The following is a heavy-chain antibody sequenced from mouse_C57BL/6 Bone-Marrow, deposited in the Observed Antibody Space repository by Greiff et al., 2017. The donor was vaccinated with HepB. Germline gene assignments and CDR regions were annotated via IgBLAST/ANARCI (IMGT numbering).Heavy chain of an antibody. CDR3: ARYDDGYSYWYFDV. CDR2: IRNKANGYTT. Sequence: DVMLVESGGGLVQPGGSLSLSCAASGFTFTDYYMSWVRQPPGKALEWLGFIRNKANGYTTEYSASVKGRFTISRDNSQSILYLQMNALRAEDSATYYCARYDDGYSYWYFDVWGTGTTVTVSS. V-gene: IGHV7-3*01. D-gene: IGHD2-3*01. J-gene: IGHJ1*03. CDR1: GFTFTDYY.